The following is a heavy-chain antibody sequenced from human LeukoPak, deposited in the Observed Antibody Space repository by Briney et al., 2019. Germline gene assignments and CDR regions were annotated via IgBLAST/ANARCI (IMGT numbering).Heavy chain of an antibody. D-gene: IGHD6-19*01. J-gene: IGHJ4*02. Sequence: PGGSLRLSCAASGFTFSSYAMSWVRQAPGKGLEWVSALSGSGGSAYYADSVKGRFTISRGNSKNTLYLQMNSLRAEDTAVYYCAKDPNSGWYLYWGQGTLVTVSS. CDR3: AKDPNSGWYLY. CDR1: GFTFSSYA. CDR2: LSGSGGSA. V-gene: IGHV3-23*01.